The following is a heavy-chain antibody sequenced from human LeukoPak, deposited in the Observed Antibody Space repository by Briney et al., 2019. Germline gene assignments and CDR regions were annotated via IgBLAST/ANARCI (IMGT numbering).Heavy chain of an antibody. Sequence: SETLSLTCAASGVSISGSYYYWGWIRQPPGKGLEWIGNIYYSGSTYYNASLQSRVTISVDTSKNQFSLKLSSVTAADTAVYYCARGVASYYYDSSGYPLWGQGTLVTVSS. J-gene: IGHJ4*02. V-gene: IGHV4-39*07. D-gene: IGHD3-22*01. CDR2: IYYSGST. CDR3: ARGVASYYYDSSGYPL. CDR1: GVSISGSYYY.